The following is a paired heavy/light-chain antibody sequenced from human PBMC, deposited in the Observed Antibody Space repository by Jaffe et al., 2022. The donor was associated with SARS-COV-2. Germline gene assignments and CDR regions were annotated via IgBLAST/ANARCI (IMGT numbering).Light chain of an antibody. CDR1: QSVGSSH. J-gene: IGKJ4*01. V-gene: IGKV3-20*01. Sequence: EIVLTQSPGTLSLSPGERATLSCRASQSVGSSHLAWYQQKPGQAPRLLMYGASSRATGIPDRFSGSGSGTDFTLTISRLESEDFVMYYCHQYGSSLTFGGGTKVEIK. CDR3: HQYGSSLT. CDR2: GAS.
Heavy chain of an antibody. CDR1: GLTFSDYA. Sequence: EVQLVESGGGLVQPGGSLRLSCAASGLTFSDYAMNWVRQAPGRGLEWVSGITGSSGSIHYADSVKGRFTISRDNSKNTLYLQMNSLRVEDTALYYCAKSGGLYYYHYYMDVWGKGTTVTVSS. CDR3: AKSGGLYYYHYYMDV. V-gene: IGHV3-23*04. D-gene: IGHD3-16*01. J-gene: IGHJ6*03. CDR2: ITGSSGSI.